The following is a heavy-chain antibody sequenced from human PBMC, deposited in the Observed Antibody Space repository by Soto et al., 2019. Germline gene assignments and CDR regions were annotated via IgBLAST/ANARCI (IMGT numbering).Heavy chain of an antibody. Sequence: ASVKVSCKASDNTFTHYGINWVRQAPGQGLEWMGWISGYNGNTKYAQKFQDRVTMTADTSTRTAFMEVRSLTSDDTGVYFCAATGGNYFGLDVWGQGTTVTVSS. J-gene: IGHJ6*02. D-gene: IGHD2-8*02. CDR1: DNTFTHYG. V-gene: IGHV1-18*01. CDR3: AATGGNYFGLDV. CDR2: ISGYNGNT.